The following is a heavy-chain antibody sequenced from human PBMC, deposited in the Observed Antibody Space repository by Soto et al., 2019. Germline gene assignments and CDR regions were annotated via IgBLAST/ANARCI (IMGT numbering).Heavy chain of an antibody. V-gene: IGHV3-33*08. CDR2: SWYVASGGNI. Sequence: PVRSKRVSCAASGFPRSTYPIHWIRQARGQGLEWVAVSWYVASGGNIYYADSVKGRFTISRDNSKNTLYLQMNSLRAEDTAVYYCALDRLKTYYYDNSGFDYCGQGLLGTVSS. D-gene: IGHD3-22*01. CDR3: ALDRLKTYYYDNSGFDY. CDR1: GFPRSTYP. J-gene: IGHJ4*02.